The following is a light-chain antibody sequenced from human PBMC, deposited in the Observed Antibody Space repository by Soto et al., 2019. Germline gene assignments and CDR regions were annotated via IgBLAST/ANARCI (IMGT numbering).Light chain of an antibody. CDR2: EVS. J-gene: IGLJ1*01. V-gene: IGLV2-14*01. CDR1: TSDVGGYNF. Sequence: QSALTQHASVSGSPGQSITISCTGTTSDVGGYNFVSWYQLHPGKAPKLMIFEVSNRPSGVSNRFSGSKSGNTASLTISGLQAEDEADYYCSSYTSSGTRVFGTGTKLTVL. CDR3: SSYTSSGTRV.